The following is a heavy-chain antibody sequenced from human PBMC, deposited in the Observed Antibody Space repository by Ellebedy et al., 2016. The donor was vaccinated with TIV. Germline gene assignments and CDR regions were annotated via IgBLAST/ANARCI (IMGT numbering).Heavy chain of an antibody. D-gene: IGHD1-26*01. CDR3: AKSKTTYIVGADPFES. Sequence: GESLKISXAASGFTFSAFTMHWVRQAPGKGLEWVALISFDGSEKYYVESVKGRFTISRDRSKNTLYLQLNSLTADVTAVYYCAKSKTTYIVGADPFESWGQGTLVTVSS. CDR1: GFTFSAFT. V-gene: IGHV3-30*18. CDR2: ISFDGSEK. J-gene: IGHJ4*02.